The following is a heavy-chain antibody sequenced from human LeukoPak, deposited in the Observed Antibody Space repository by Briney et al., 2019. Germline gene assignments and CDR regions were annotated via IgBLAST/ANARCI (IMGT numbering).Heavy chain of an antibody. CDR1: GFTFNNYG. CDR3: AKDRVIAAAGEIDY. D-gene: IGHD6-13*01. CDR2: ISYDGSNK. Sequence: PGGSLRLSRASSGFTFNNYGMHWVRQAPGKGLEWVAVISYDGSNKYNVDSVKGRFTISRDDSKNTLYLQMNSLRAEDTAVYYCAKDRVIAAAGEIDYWGQGTLVTVSS. V-gene: IGHV3-30*18. J-gene: IGHJ4*02.